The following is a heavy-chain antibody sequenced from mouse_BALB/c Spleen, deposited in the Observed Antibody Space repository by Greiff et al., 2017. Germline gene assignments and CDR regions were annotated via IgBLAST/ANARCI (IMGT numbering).Heavy chain of an antibody. CDR3: ARLDGYYEAY. CDR1: GFSLTSYG. D-gene: IGHD2-3*01. Sequence: VKLMESGPGLVAPSQSLSITCTVSGFSLTSYGVHWVRQPPGKGLEWLGVIWAGGSTNYNSALMSRLSISKDNSKSQVFLKMNSLQTDDTAMYYCARLDGYYEAYWGQGTLVTVSA. V-gene: IGHV2-9*02. CDR2: IWAGGST. J-gene: IGHJ3*01.